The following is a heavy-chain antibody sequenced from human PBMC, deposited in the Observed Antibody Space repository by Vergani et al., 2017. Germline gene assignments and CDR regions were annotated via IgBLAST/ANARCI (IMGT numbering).Heavy chain of an antibody. J-gene: IGHJ6*03. V-gene: IGHV4-59*01. Sequence: QVQLQQWGAGVVKPSETLSLTCTVSGDSMNNYYWNWIRQTPGKGLEWIGYIYLGGTTTYNPSLESRVSLSADTSKNQFSLQLTSVTAADTAVYYCARGPSVVQGHYIYYYSYFMDVWGKGTTVTVSS. CDR1: GDSMNNYY. CDR2: IYLGGTT. CDR3: ARGPSVVQGHYIYYYSYFMDV. D-gene: IGHD2-15*01.